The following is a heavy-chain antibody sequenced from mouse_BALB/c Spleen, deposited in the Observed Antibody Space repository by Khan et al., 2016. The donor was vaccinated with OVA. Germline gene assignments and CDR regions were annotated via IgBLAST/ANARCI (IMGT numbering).Heavy chain of an antibody. D-gene: IGHD1-1*01. CDR2: ISYSGST. V-gene: IGHV3-2*02. J-gene: IGHJ2*01. CDR1: GYSITSGYG. Sequence: EVQLVESGPGLVKPSQSLSLTCTVTGYSITSGYGWNWIRQFPGNKLEWMGYISYSGSTNYNPSLQSRISITRNTSKNQFFLQLNSVTTEDTATYYCSSTDRMKYWGQGTTLTVSS. CDR3: SSTDRMKY.